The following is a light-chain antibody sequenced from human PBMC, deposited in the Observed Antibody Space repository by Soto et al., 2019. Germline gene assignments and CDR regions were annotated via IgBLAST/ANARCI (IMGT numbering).Light chain of an antibody. CDR2: DVS. Sequence: QSVLTQPASVSGSPGQSITISCTGTSSDVGGYNYVSWYQQHPGKAPKLMIYDVSNRPSGVSNRFSGSKSGNTASLTISGLQTEDEADYYCSSYTSSSTRGHVVFGGGTKVTV. J-gene: IGLJ2*01. CDR3: SSYTSSSTRGHVV. V-gene: IGLV2-14*01. CDR1: SSDVGGYNY.